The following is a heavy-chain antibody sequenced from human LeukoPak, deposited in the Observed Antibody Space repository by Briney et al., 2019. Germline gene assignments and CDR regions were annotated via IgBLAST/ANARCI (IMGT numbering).Heavy chain of an antibody. CDR1: GYTFTGYY. J-gene: IGHJ2*01. D-gene: IGHD4-23*01. CDR2: INPNSGGT. CDR3: ARKGVGGYGGNHYWYFDL. V-gene: IGHV1-2*02. Sequence: ASVKVSCKASGYTFTGYYMRWVRQAPGQGLEWMGWINPNSGGTNYAQKFQGRVTMTRDTSISTAYMELSRLRSDDTAVYYCARKGVGGYGGNHYWYFDLWGRGTLVTVSS.